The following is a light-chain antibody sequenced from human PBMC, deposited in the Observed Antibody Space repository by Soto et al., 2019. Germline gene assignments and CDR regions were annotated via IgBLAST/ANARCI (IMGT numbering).Light chain of an antibody. V-gene: IGKV3-20*01. CDR1: QSVSSN. CDR3: QQYFTAPQT. CDR2: GAS. Sequence: EIVMTQSPATLSVSPGERATLSCRASQSVSSNLAWYQQRPCQAPRLLIYGASSRATGIPDRFSGGGSGTDFTLTISRLEPEDFAVYYCQQYFTAPQTFGQGTTVDIK. J-gene: IGKJ1*01.